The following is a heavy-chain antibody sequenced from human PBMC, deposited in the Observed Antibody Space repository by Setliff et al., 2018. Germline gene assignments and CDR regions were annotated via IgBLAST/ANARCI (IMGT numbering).Heavy chain of an antibody. V-gene: IGHV1-69*13. D-gene: IGHD1-1*01. Sequence: ASVKVSCKAPGGTFSKYAIAWVRQAPGQGLEWMGGIIPMFGTTNYAQNFQGRVTITADESTTTAYMELSSLRSDDTAVYYCSKAALDLELDSWGQGTLVTVSS. CDR1: GGTFSKYA. CDR2: IIPMFGTT. J-gene: IGHJ4*02. CDR3: SKAALDLELDS.